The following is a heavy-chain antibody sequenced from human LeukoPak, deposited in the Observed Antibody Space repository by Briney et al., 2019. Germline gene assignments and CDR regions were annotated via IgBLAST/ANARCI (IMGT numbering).Heavy chain of an antibody. CDR1: GGSISSGSYY. CDR2: IYTSGST. V-gene: IGHV4-61*02. CDR3: ARLSRDYYYMDV. D-gene: IGHD2-2*01. J-gene: IGHJ6*03. Sequence: SETLSLTXTVSGGSISSGSYYWSWIRQPAGKGLEWIGRIYTSGSTNYNPSLKSRVTISVDTSKNQFSLKLSSVTAADTAVYYCARLSRDYYYMDVWGKGTTVTVSS.